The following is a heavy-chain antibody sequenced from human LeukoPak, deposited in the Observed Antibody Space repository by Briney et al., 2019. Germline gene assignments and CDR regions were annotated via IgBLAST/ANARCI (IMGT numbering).Heavy chain of an antibody. CDR1: GGSISSYY. V-gene: IGHV4-59*01. Sequence: SETLSLTCTVSGGSISSYYWSWIRQPPGKGLEWIGYIYYSGSTNYNPSLKSRVTISVDTSKNQFSLKLSSVTAADTAVYYCARGTHYYDSSGYYYFDYWGQGTLVTVSS. CDR3: ARGTHYYDSSGYYYFDY. D-gene: IGHD3-22*01. J-gene: IGHJ4*02. CDR2: IYYSGST.